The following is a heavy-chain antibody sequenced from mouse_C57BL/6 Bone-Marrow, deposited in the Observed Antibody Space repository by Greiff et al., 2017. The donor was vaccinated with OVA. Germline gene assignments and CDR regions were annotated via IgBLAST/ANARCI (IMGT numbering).Heavy chain of an antibody. Sequence: LVESGAELVRPGNSVKVSCKASGYAFTNYLIEWVKQRPGQGLEWIGVINPGSGGTNYNEKFKGKATLTADKSSSTAYMQLSSLTSEDSAVYFCARRDYSNPYYFDYWGQGTTLTVSS. CDR1: GYAFTNYL. CDR3: ARRDYSNPYYFDY. J-gene: IGHJ2*01. V-gene: IGHV1-54*01. CDR2: INPGSGGT. D-gene: IGHD2-5*01.